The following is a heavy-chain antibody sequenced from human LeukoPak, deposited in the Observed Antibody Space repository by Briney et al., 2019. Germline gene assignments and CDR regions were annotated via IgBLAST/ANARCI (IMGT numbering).Heavy chain of an antibody. CDR2: INPNSGGT. D-gene: IGHD5-24*01. CDR3: ARSRDGYYEHFDY. V-gene: IGHV1-2*02. Sequence: ASVKVSCKASGYTFTGYYMHWVRQAPGQGLEWMGWINPNSGGTNYAQKFQGRVTMTRDTSISTAYMELSRLSSDDTAVYYCARSRDGYYEHFDYWGQGTLVTVSS. J-gene: IGHJ4*02. CDR1: GYTFTGYY.